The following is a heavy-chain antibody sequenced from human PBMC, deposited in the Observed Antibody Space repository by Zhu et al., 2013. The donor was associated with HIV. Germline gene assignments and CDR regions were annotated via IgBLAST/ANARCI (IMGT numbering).Heavy chain of an antibody. CDR3: ARDGEEYNMDNWFDF. Sequence: QVQLVQSGAEVKKPGASVKVSCKASGYTFTSYYMHWVRQAPGQGLQWMGGIIPVFGTVNYAQNFQGRLTITADDLTKTAYMDLRRLRSDDTAVYYCARDGEEYNMDNWFDFWGQGTLVTVSS. J-gene: IGHJ5*01. V-gene: IGHV1-69*01. CDR1: GYTFTSYY. CDR2: IIPVFGTV. D-gene: IGHD3-10*01.